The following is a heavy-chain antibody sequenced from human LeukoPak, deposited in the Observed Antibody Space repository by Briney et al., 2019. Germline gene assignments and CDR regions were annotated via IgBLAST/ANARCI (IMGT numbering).Heavy chain of an antibody. D-gene: IGHD6-13*01. V-gene: IGHV4-61*02. CDR1: GGSISSGSYY. J-gene: IGHJ6*03. Sequence: SETLSLTCTVSGGSISSGSYYWSWIRQPAGKGLEWTGRIYTSGSTNYNPSLKSRVTISVDTSKNQFSLKLSSVTAADTAVYYCARVGSWYVMDVWGKGTTVTISS. CDR2: IYTSGST. CDR3: ARVGSWYVMDV.